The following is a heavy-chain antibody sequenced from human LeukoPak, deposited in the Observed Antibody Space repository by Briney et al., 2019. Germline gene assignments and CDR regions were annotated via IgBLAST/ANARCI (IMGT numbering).Heavy chain of an antibody. CDR1: GGSFSGYY. CDR2: INHSGST. Sequence: PSETLSLTCAVYGGSFSGYYWSWIRQPPGKGLEWIGEINHSGSTNYNPSLKSRVTISVDTSKNQFSLKLSSVTAADTAVYYCARGVGWEYYYDSSGYIFQHWGQGTLVTVSS. D-gene: IGHD3-22*01. CDR3: ARGVGWEYYYDSSGYIFQH. J-gene: IGHJ1*01. V-gene: IGHV4-34*01.